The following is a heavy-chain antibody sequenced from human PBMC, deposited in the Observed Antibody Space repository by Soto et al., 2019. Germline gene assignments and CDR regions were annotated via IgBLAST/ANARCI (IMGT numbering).Heavy chain of an antibody. CDR1: GYTFTSHG. Sequence: QVELVQSGGEVKKPGASVKVSCKASGYTFTSHGVTWVRQAPGQGLEWVGWINPNNDNSVSAQKFQDRVTLTTDTWTSTVYKELRSLTADDKAFYYCARTPSYSRLGDHWGQGTLVTVAS. CDR2: INPNNDNS. CDR3: ARTPSYSRLGDH. V-gene: IGHV1-18*04. J-gene: IGHJ4*02. D-gene: IGHD3-22*01.